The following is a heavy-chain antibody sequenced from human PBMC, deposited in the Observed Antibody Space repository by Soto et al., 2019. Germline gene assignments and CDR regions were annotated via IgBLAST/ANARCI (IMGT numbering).Heavy chain of an antibody. J-gene: IGHJ4*02. Sequence: QLQLQESGPGLVKPSETLSLTCTVSGGSISSSSYYWGWIRQPPGKGLEWIVSIYYSASTYYIPSLKSRVTISVDTSKNQFSLKLSSVTAADTAVYYCARRGGVGATTYDYWAQGTLVTVSS. D-gene: IGHD1-26*01. V-gene: IGHV4-39*01. CDR3: ARRGGVGATTYDY. CDR1: GGSISSSSYY. CDR2: IYYSAST.